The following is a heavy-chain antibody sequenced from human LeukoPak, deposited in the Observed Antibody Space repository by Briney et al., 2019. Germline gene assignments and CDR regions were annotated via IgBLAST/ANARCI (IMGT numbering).Heavy chain of an antibody. D-gene: IGHD2-15*01. V-gene: IGHV1-69*05. CDR2: IIPIFGTA. Sequence: ASVKVSCKASGGTFSSYAISWVRQAPGQGLEWMGRIIPIFGTANYAQKFQGRVTITTDESTSTAYMGLSSLRSEDTAVYYCARGRYCSGGSCYSDYWGQGTLVTVSS. CDR1: GGTFSSYA. CDR3: ARGRYCSGGSCYSDY. J-gene: IGHJ4*02.